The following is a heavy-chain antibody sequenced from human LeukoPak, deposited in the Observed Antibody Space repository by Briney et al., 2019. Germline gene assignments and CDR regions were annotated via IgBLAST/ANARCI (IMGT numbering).Heavy chain of an antibody. Sequence: PGGSLRLSCAASGFTFSSYEMNWVRQAPGKGLEWVSYISSSGSTIYYADSVKGRFTISRDNAKNSLYLQMNSLRAEDTAVYYCAIYCSGGSCYSLWGQGTLVTVSS. CDR1: GFTFSSYE. D-gene: IGHD2-15*01. CDR3: AIYCSGGSCYSL. CDR2: ISSSGSTI. V-gene: IGHV3-48*03. J-gene: IGHJ4*02.